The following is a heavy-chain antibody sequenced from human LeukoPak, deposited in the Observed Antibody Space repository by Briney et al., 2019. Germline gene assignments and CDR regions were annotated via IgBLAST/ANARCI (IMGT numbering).Heavy chain of an antibody. J-gene: IGHJ3*02. Sequence: GGALRLSCAASGFTFSDYYMSWIRQAPGKGLEWLSYISSSGTTIYNADSVKGRFTISRDNAKNSLYLQMNSLRAEDTAVYYCAREMRDGYNFRTRAPFDIWGQGTMVTVSS. CDR2: ISSSGTTI. V-gene: IGHV3-11*04. CDR3: AREMRDGYNFRTRAPFDI. CDR1: GFTFSDYY. D-gene: IGHD5-24*01.